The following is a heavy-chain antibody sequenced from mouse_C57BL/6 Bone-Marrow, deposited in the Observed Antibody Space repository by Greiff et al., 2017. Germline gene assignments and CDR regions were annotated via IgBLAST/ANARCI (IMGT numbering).Heavy chain of an antibody. CDR2: ISNGGGST. J-gene: IGHJ1*03. V-gene: IGHV5-12*01. CDR3: ASPKIYYHGSSYQSYWYFDV. CDR1: GFTFSDYY. D-gene: IGHD1-1*01. Sequence: DVMLVESGGGLVQPGGSLKLSCAASGFTFSDYYMYWVRQTPEKRLEWVAYISNGGGSTYYPDTVKGRFTISRDNAKNTLYLQMSRLKSEDTAMYYCASPKIYYHGSSYQSYWYFDVWGTGTTVTVSS.